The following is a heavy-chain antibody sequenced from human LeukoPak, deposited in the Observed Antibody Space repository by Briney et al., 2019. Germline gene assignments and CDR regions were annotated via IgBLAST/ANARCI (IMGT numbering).Heavy chain of an antibody. CDR1: GGSISSGDYY. Sequence: PSETLSLTCTVSGGSISSGDYYWSWIRQPPGKGLEWIGYIYYSGSTYYNPSLKSRVTISVDTSKNQFSLKLSSVTAADTAVYYCARVRVEWLFSDPPRPPYYYMDVWGKGTTVTVSS. D-gene: IGHD3-3*01. CDR3: ARVRVEWLFSDPPRPPYYYMDV. V-gene: IGHV4-30-4*08. J-gene: IGHJ6*03. CDR2: IYYSGST.